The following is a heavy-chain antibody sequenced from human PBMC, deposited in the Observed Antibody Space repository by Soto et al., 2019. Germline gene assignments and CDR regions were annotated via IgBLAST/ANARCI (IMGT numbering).Heavy chain of an antibody. J-gene: IGHJ5*02. D-gene: IGHD3-3*01. CDR2: VHYSGLA. CDR3: ARALDYDFWGGRNWFDP. Sequence: QVQLQQSGPGLVRPSEALTLTCDVSGSSITDNYWSWIRQAPGKGPEWIGYVHYSGLANYNPSLKRRVTIAMEKSKNRLFLKVDSLTAEDTAVYYCARALDYDFWGGRNWFDPWGQGILVTVSS. V-gene: IGHV4-59*01. CDR1: GSSITDNY.